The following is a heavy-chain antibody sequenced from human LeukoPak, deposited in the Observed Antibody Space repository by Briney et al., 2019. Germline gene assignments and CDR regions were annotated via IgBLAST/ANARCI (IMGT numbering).Heavy chain of an antibody. CDR1: GFTFSNYW. CDR3: ARWDSSGYGLDY. D-gene: IGHD3-22*01. CDR2: ISSSGSTI. J-gene: IGHJ4*02. V-gene: IGHV3-11*01. Sequence: GGSLRLSCAASGFTFSNYWMSWVRQAPGKGLEWVSYISSSGSTIYYADSVKGRFTISRDNAKNSLYLQMNSLRAEDTAVYYCARWDSSGYGLDYWGQGTLVTVSS.